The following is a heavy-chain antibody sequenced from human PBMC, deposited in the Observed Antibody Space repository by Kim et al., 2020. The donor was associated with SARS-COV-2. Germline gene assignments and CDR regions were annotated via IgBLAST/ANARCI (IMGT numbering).Heavy chain of an antibody. V-gene: IGHV3-64D*06. Sequence: GGSLRLSCSASGFTFSSYAMHWVRQAPGKGLEYVSAISSNGGSTYYADSVKGRFTISRDNSKNTLYLQMSSLRAEDTAVYYCVKRPQYGQQLVYFDYWGQGTLVTVSS. J-gene: IGHJ4*02. CDR3: VKRPQYGQQLVYFDY. D-gene: IGHD6-13*01. CDR1: GFTFSSYA. CDR2: ISSNGGST.